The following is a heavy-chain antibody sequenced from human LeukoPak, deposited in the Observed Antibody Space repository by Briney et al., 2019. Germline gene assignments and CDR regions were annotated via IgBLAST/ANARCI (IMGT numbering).Heavy chain of an antibody. CDR1: GYSFTTYW. J-gene: IGHJ2*01. V-gene: IGHV5-51*01. CDR3: ARQPGMTAKSWYFDL. D-gene: IGHD2-2*01. CDR2: IHPGDSHT. Sequence: GESLKISCKGSGYSFTTYWIGWVRQMPGKGLEWMGIIHPGDSHTWYSPSFQGQVTISADKSIGMAYLQWSSLKASDTAMYFCARQPGMTAKSWYFDLWGRGTLVTVSS.